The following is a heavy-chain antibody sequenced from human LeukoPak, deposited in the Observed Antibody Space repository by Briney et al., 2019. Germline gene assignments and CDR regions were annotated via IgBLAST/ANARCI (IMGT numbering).Heavy chain of an antibody. CDR3: AKEHIVVVPAAIPHFDY. V-gene: IGHV4-34*01. CDR2: ISHTGST. J-gene: IGHJ4*02. D-gene: IGHD2-2*01. CDR1: GGSFSGFH. Sequence: SETLSLTCAVYGGSFSGFHWSWIRQPPGKGLEWIGEISHTGSTNYNPSLKSRVTISVDTSKNQFSLKLSSVTAADTAVYYCAKEHIVVVPAAIPHFDYWGQGTLVTVSS.